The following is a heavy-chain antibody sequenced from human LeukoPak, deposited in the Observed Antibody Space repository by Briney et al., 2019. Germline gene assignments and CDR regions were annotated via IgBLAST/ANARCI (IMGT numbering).Heavy chain of an antibody. J-gene: IGHJ4*02. CDR2: IWYDGSNK. V-gene: IGHV3-33*01. CDR1: GFTFSSYG. CDR3: ARDRLYYYDSSGYYPVFDY. D-gene: IGHD3-22*01. Sequence: GRSLRLSCAASGFTFSSYGMHWVRQAPGKGLEWVAVIWYDGSNKYYADSVKGRFTISRDNSKNTLYLQMNSLRAEDTAVYYCARDRLYYYDSSGYYPVFDYWGQGTLVTVSS.